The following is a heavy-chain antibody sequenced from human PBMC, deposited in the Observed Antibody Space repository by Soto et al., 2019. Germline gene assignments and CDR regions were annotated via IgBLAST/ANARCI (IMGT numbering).Heavy chain of an antibody. V-gene: IGHV3-23*01. CDR1: GFTFSSYA. CDR3: AKGRQFVRYFDWLSQFYMDV. Sequence: GGSLRLSCAASGFTFSSYAMSWVRQAPGKGLEWVSAISGSGGSTYYADSVKGRFTISRDNSKNTLYLQMNSLRAEDTAVYYCAKGRQFVRYFDWLSQFYMDVWGKGTTVTVSS. CDR2: ISGSGGST. J-gene: IGHJ6*03. D-gene: IGHD3-9*01.